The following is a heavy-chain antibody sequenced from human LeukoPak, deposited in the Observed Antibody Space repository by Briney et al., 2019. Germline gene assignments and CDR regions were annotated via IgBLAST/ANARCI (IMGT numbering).Heavy chain of an antibody. V-gene: IGHV4-59*01. J-gene: IGHJ3*02. CDR1: GGSIRSYY. D-gene: IGHD2-2*01. Sequence: SETLPLTCTVSGGSIRSYYWSWIRQPPGKGLEWIGYIYYSGSTNYNPSLKSRVTISVDTSKNQFSLKLSSVTAADTAVYYCARDRSTRVGYCSSTSCQGDAFDIWGQGTMVTVSS. CDR2: IYYSGST. CDR3: ARDRSTRVGYCSSTSCQGDAFDI.